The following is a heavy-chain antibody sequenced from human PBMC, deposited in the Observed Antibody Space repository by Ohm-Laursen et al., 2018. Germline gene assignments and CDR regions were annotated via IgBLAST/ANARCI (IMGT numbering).Heavy chain of an antibody. CDR3: ARGLWWFDP. Sequence: SETLSLTCPVSGYSISSGYFWGWIRQPPGEGLEWIGTIYHSGSTYYNPSLKSRVTISVDTSKNQFSLKLSSVTAADTALYYCARGLWWFDPWGQGTLVTVSS. J-gene: IGHJ5*02. V-gene: IGHV4-38-2*02. CDR2: IYHSGST. CDR1: GYSISSGYF.